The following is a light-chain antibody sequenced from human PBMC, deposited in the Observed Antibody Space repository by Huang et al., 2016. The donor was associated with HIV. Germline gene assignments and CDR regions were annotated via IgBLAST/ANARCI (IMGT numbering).Light chain of an antibody. CDR2: GAA. J-gene: IGKJ1*01. CDR1: QGISNS. CDR3: QQYFSALWT. V-gene: IGKV1-NL1*01. Sequence: DIQMTQSPPSLSASVADRVTITCRASQGISNSLAWYQQNTGKPPRLLVSGAAKLERGVPSRFSGSGSGTDYTLTISSLQPEDFATYYCQQYFSALWTFGQGTKV.